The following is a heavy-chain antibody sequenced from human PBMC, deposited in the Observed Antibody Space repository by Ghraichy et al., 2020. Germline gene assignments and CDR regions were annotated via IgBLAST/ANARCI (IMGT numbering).Heavy chain of an antibody. Sequence: ESLNISCSVSGGSITPYYWSWIRQPPGEGLEWIGQIHYSGTTKYNPSLKSRVTILVDTSKNQFSLKLTSVTAADTAVYFCAKYGSDYAYDYWGQGTLVTVSS. D-gene: IGHD2-2*01. CDR1: GGSITPYY. CDR3: AKYGSDYAYDY. V-gene: IGHV4-59*03. CDR2: IHYSGTT. J-gene: IGHJ4*02.